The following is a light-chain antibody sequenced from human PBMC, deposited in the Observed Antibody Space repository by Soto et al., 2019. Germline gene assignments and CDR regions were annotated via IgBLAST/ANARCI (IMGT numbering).Light chain of an antibody. CDR2: SNN. CDR1: SSNIGAGYD. Sequence: QSVLTQPPSVSGAPGQRVTISCTGTSSNIGAGYDVHWYQLLPGKAPTLLIYSNNDRPSGVPDRFSGSKSGTSASLAITGLQADDEADYYCHSYDASLSAVVFGGGTKLTVL. V-gene: IGLV1-40*01. J-gene: IGLJ3*02. CDR3: HSYDASLSAVV.